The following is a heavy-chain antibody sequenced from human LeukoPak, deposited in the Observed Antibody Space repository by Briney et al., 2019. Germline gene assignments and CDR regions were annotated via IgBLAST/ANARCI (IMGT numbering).Heavy chain of an antibody. D-gene: IGHD3-10*01. Sequence: ASVKVSCKASGYTFTGYYMHWVRQAPGQGLEWMGWINPNSGGTNYAQKFQGRVTMTRDTSISTAYMELSRLRSDDTAVYYCAVDYYGSGSYENYWGQGTLVTVSS. CDR3: AVDYYGSGSYENY. V-gene: IGHV1-2*02. J-gene: IGHJ4*02. CDR2: INPNSGGT. CDR1: GYTFTGYY.